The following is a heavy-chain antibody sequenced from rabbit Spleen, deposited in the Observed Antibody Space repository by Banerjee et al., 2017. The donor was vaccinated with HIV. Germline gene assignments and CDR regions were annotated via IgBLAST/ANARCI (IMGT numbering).Heavy chain of an antibody. Sequence: QEELEESGGGLVKPEGSLTLTCKASGFSFSSGYYMSWVRQAPGKGLEWIGCIGAGSGTTYYASWAKGRFTISKTSSTTVTLQMTSLTAADTATYFCAREILWNDAMWGQGTLVTVS. CDR1: GFSFSSGYY. V-gene: IGHV1S45*01. CDR3: AREILWNDAM. J-gene: IGHJ4*01. CDR2: IGAGSGTT. D-gene: IGHD2-1*01.